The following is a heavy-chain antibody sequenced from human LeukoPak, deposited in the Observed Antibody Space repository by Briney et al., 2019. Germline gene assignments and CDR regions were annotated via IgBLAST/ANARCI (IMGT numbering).Heavy chain of an antibody. V-gene: IGHV4-59*08. CDR2: IYYSGST. D-gene: IGHD5-24*01. CDR1: GGSISSYY. Sequence: SETLSLTCAVSGGSISSYYWSWIRQPPGKGLEWIGYIYYSGSTNYNPSLKSRDTISVDTSKNQFSLKLSSVTAADTAVYYCARHPREMATISVWGQGTLVTVSS. J-gene: IGHJ4*02. CDR3: ARHPREMATISV.